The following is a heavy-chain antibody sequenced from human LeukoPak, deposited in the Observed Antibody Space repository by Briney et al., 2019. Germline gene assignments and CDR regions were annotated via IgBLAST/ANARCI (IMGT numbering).Heavy chain of an antibody. Sequence: QPGGSLRLSCAASGFTFSSYEMNWVRQAPGKGLEWVSYISSRGTTIYNADSVKGRFTISRDNAKNSLYLQMNSLRDEDTAVYYCARGRWPDYWGQGTLVTVSSGMDVWGQGTTVTVSS. CDR1: GFTFSSYE. CDR3: ARGRWPDYWGQGTLVTVSSGMDV. J-gene: IGHJ6*02. V-gene: IGHV3-48*03. D-gene: IGHD7-27*01. CDR2: ISSRGTTI.